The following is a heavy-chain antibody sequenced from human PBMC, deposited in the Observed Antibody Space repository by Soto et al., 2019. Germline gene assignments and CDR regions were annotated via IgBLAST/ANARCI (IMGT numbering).Heavy chain of an antibody. Sequence: GGSLRLSCAASGFTFSSYAMSWVRQAPGKGLEWVSAISGSGGSTYYADSVKGRFTVSRDNSKNTPYLQMNSLRAEDTAVYYCAKDQSRLRYFDWPWVDYWGQGTLVTVSS. D-gene: IGHD3-9*01. J-gene: IGHJ4*02. CDR2: ISGSGGST. CDR1: GFTFSSYA. CDR3: AKDQSRLRYFDWPWVDY. V-gene: IGHV3-23*01.